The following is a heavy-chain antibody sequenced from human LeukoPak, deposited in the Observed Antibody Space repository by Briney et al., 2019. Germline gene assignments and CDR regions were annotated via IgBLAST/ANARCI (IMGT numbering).Heavy chain of an antibody. V-gene: IGHV1-69*13. CDR1: GGSFSSYA. CDR2: IIPLFGTA. Sequence: ASVKVSCKASGGSFSSYAINWVRQAPGQGLEWMGGIIPLFGTANYAQKFQDRVTITAVESMNTVYMELSSLRSEDTAVYYCARGWLAETTVVTPYNYWGQGTLVTVSS. CDR3: ARGWLAETTVVTPYNY. J-gene: IGHJ4*02. D-gene: IGHD4-23*01.